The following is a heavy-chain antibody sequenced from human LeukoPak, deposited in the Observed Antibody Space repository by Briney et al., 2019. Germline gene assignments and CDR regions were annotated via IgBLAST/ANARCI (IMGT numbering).Heavy chain of an antibody. CDR1: GVSVTSYY. Sequence: PSETLSLTCTVSGVSVTSYYWSWLRQPAGKGLEWIGRIYTSGSTSYNPSLRSRLTMSVDTSKNQFSLNLSSVTAADTAVYYCARFTKDSSSSSGYYFDNWGQGTLVTVSS. CDR2: IYTSGST. J-gene: IGHJ4*02. V-gene: IGHV4-4*07. CDR3: ARFTKDSSSSSGYYFDN. D-gene: IGHD6-13*01.